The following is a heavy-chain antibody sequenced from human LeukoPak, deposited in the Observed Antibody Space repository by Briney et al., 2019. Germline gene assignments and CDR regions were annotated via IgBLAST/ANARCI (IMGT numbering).Heavy chain of an antibody. J-gene: IGHJ3*02. CDR2: IFGGGST. D-gene: IGHD4-23*01. CDR1: GFTVSSNY. Sequence: GGSLRLSCAASGFTVSSNYMTWVRQAPGKGLEWVSIIFGGGSTYCADSVKDRFTISRDNSKNTLYLQMNSLRPEDTAVYFCARDLTSVVTPEVGAFDIWGQGTLVTVSS. V-gene: IGHV3-66*01. CDR3: ARDLTSVVTPEVGAFDI.